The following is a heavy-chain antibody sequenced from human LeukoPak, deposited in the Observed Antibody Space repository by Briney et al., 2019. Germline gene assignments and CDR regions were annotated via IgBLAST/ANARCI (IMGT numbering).Heavy chain of an antibody. J-gene: IGHJ6*02. V-gene: IGHV3-15*01. CDR1: GFTFSNAW. Sequence: GGSLRLSCAASGFTFSNAWMSWVRQAPGKGLEWVGRIKSKTDGGTIDYAAPVKGRFTISRDDSKNTLYLQMNSLKTEDTAVYYCTTEIRGGRYLDWLFGYYYGMDVWGQETTVTVSS. CDR3: TTEIRGGRYLDWLFGYYYGMDV. CDR2: IKSKTDGGTI. D-gene: IGHD3-9*01.